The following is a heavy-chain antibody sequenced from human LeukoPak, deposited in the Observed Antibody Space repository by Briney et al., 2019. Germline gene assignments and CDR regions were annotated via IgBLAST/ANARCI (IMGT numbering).Heavy chain of an antibody. D-gene: IGHD3-16*01. J-gene: IGHJ4*02. Sequence: GGSLRLSCAASGFTFSSYAMNWVRQAPGKGLEWVSAISGSGGSTYYADSVKGRFTISRGNAKNILYLQMNSLRAEDTAVYYCARVRGGNWGRGTLVTVSS. CDR2: ISGSGGST. CDR3: ARVRGGN. V-gene: IGHV3-23*01. CDR1: GFTFSSYA.